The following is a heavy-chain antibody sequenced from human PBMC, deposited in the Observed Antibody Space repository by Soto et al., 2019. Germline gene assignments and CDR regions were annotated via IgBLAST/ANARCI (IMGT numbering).Heavy chain of an antibody. D-gene: IGHD4-17*01. V-gene: IGHV4-39*01. Sequence: QLQLQESGPGLVKPSETLSLTCTVSGGSISSSSYYWGWIRQPPGKGLEWIGSIYYSGSTYYNPSLKSRVTISVDTSKNQFSLKLSSVTAADTAVYYCARLRATVTTVYSEYFQHWGQGTLVTVSS. CDR3: ARLRATVTTVYSEYFQH. CDR2: IYYSGST. J-gene: IGHJ1*01. CDR1: GGSISSSSYY.